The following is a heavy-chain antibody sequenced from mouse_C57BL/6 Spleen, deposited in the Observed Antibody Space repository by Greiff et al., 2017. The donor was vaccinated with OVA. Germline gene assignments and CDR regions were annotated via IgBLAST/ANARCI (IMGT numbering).Heavy chain of an antibody. J-gene: IGHJ4*01. Sequence: QVQLKESGPGLVQPSQSLSITCTVSGFSLTSYGVHWVRQSPGKGLEWLGVIWSGGSTDYNAAFISRLSISKDNSKSQVFFKMNSLQADDTAIYYCARNEGNGYYVGYAMDYWGQGTSVTVSS. D-gene: IGHD2-3*01. CDR1: GFSLTSYG. V-gene: IGHV2-2*01. CDR2: IWSGGST. CDR3: ARNEGNGYYVGYAMDY.